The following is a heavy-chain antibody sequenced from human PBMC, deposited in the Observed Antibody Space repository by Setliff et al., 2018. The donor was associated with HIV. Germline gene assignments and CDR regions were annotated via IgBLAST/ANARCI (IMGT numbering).Heavy chain of an antibody. D-gene: IGHD6-19*01. J-gene: IGHJ5*02. V-gene: IGHV4-61*09. CDR2: INTSGST. CDR1: GGSISSGSYY. Sequence: PSETLSLTCTVSGGSISSGSYYWSWIRQPAGKGLEWIGHINTSGSTNYNPSLKSRVTISVDTSKNQFSLKLSSVTAEGTAVYYCAREFTSVAGTRPPFDPWGQGTLVTVSS. CDR3: AREFTSVAGTRPPFDP.